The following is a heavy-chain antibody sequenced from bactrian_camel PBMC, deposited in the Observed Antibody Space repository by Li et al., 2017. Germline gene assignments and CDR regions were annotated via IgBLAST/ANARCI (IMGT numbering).Heavy chain of an antibody. Sequence: VQLVESGGALVQPGGSLTLPCATSGFFFGAYAMTWVRQAPGKGLEWVSSIDSFGGATSYAGSVKGRFTISRDNAKNTLSLQMNSLKTEDTAVHYCARGFHRWSTYEPEGQGTQVTVS. D-gene: IGHD7*01. V-gene: IGHV3S31*01. J-gene: IGHJ4*01. CDR1: GFFFGAYA. CDR2: IDSFGGAT.